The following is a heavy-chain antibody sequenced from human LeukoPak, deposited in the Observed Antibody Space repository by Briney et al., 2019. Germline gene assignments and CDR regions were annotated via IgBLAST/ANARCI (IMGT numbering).Heavy chain of an antibody. CDR3: AKVVGVVPHYYYYYMDV. Sequence: GGSLRLSCAVSGFTFSSYAMSWVRQAPGKGLEWVSVISGSGGSTYYADSVKGRFTISRDNSKNTLYLQMNSLRAEDTAVYYCAKVVGVVPHYYYYYMDVWGKGTTVTVSS. J-gene: IGHJ6*03. D-gene: IGHD3-3*01. V-gene: IGHV3-23*01. CDR1: GFTFSSYA. CDR2: ISGSGGST.